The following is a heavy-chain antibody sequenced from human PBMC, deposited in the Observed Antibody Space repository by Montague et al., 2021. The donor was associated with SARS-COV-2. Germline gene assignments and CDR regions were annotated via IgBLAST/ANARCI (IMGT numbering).Heavy chain of an antibody. V-gene: IGHV3-23*03. CDR2: VYSGGTTT. CDR1: GFTFSSYP. Sequence: SLRLSCAASGFTFSSYPMTWVRQAPGKGLGWVSVVYSGGTTTYYADSVKGRFTISRDNSKNTLYLEMNSLRAEDTAIYYCAKDRVPSSSWYDGMDVWGQGTTVIVSS. CDR3: AKDRVPSSSWYDGMDV. D-gene: IGHD6-13*01. J-gene: IGHJ6*02.